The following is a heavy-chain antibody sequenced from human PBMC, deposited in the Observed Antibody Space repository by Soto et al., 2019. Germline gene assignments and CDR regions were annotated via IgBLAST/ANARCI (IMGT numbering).Heavy chain of an antibody. CDR2: ISWNSGSI. Sequence: GGSLRLSCAASGFTFDDYAMHWVRQAPGKGLEWVSGISWNSGSIGYADSVKGRFTISRDNAKNSLYLQMNSLRAEDTALYYCAKVFWSGYYDAFDIWGQGTMVTVSS. J-gene: IGHJ3*02. CDR3: AKVFWSGYYDAFDI. CDR1: GFTFDDYA. D-gene: IGHD3-3*01. V-gene: IGHV3-9*01.